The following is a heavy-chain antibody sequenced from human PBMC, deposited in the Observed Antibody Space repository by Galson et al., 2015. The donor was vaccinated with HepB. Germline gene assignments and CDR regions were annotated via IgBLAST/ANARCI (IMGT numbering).Heavy chain of an antibody. CDR2: IYPGDSET. CDR3: ARRGYYYGSGIDY. V-gene: IGHV5-51*03. Sequence: QSGAEVKKPRESLKISCKGSGYSFTTYWIAWVRQMPGQGLEWMGIIYPGDSETRYSPSFQGQVTISADKSLSTAYLQWSSLEASDTAMYYCARRGYYYGSGIDYWGQGTLVTVSS. D-gene: IGHD3-10*01. CDR1: GYSFTTYW. J-gene: IGHJ4*02.